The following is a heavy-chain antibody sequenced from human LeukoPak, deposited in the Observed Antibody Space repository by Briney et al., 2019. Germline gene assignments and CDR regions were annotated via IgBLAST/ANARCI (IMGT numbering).Heavy chain of an antibody. Sequence: SETLSLTCTVSGFPISSSSYYWDWIRQPPGRGLEWLGRVYHSGTSYSNASLKRRVIISVDKSKSKLLLRLSTVTGADTAVYYCARRGALAGRYYFDYWGQGALVTVSP. CDR3: ARRGALAGRYYFDY. V-gene: IGHV4-39*01. J-gene: IGHJ4*02. CDR1: GFPISSSSYY. CDR2: VYHSGTS. D-gene: IGHD6-19*01.